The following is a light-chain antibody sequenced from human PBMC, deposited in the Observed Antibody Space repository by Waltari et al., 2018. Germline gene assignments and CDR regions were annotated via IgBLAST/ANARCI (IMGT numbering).Light chain of an antibody. Sequence: QSVLTQPPSVSGAPGQRVTISCTGSSSNIGAGYDVHWYQQLPGTAPKLLIYGYSHRPSGFPDRFSGSKSGTSASLAITGLQAEDEADYYCQSYDSSLSGSVFGGGTKLTVL. J-gene: IGLJ2*01. CDR3: QSYDSSLSGSV. V-gene: IGLV1-40*01. CDR1: SSNIGAGYD. CDR2: GYS.